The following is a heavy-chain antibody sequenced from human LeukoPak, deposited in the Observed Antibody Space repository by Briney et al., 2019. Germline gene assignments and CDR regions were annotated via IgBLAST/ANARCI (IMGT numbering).Heavy chain of an antibody. Sequence: ASVKVSCKASGYTFTGYYMHWVRQAPGQGLEWMGWISGYNGNTNYAQKLQGRVTMTTDTSTSTAYMELRSLRSDDTAVYYCARTSHRGADAFDIWGQGTLVTVSS. CDR2: ISGYNGNT. CDR3: ARTSHRGADAFDI. CDR1: GYTFTGYY. J-gene: IGHJ3*02. V-gene: IGHV1-18*04. D-gene: IGHD3-10*01.